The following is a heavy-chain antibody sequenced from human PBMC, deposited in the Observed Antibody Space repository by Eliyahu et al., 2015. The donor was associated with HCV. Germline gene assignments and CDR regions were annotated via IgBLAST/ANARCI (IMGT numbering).Heavy chain of an antibody. Sequence: QVQLVESGGGVVQPGRSLRLSCAASGFTFSSYGMHWVRQAPGKGLEWVAVISYDGSNKYYADSVKGRFTISRDNSKNTLYLQMNSLRAEDTAVYYCAKDRSSGWHGDAFDIWGQGTMVTVSS. CDR2: ISYDGSNK. CDR1: GFTFSSYG. V-gene: IGHV3-30*18. CDR3: AKDRSSGWHGDAFDI. J-gene: IGHJ3*02. D-gene: IGHD6-19*01.